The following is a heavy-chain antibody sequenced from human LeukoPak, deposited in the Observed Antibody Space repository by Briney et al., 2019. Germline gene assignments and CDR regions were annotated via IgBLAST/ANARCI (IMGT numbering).Heavy chain of an antibody. Sequence: PGGSLRLSCAASGFRFSGHYMSWIRQAPGKGLKWISYITNSGDFVNYADSVKGRFTISRDNAKNSLYLQMNSLRAEDTAVYYCAREARATPDFWGQGTVITVSS. V-gene: IGHV3-11*01. CDR2: ITNSGDFV. CDR3: AREARATPDF. D-gene: IGHD1-26*01. CDR1: GFRFSGHY. J-gene: IGHJ4*02.